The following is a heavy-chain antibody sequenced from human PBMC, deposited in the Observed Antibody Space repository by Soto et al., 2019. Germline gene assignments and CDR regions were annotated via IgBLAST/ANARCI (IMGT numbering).Heavy chain of an antibody. CDR1: GVTPRPEA. J-gene: IGHJ3*02. CDR3: ARDKEGAAAGQFRAFDI. D-gene: IGHD6-13*01. Sequence: ARGARRDSWGGSGVTPRPEANHLGRQAPGKALEWVSSISSSSSYIYYEDSVKGRFTISRDNAKNSLYLQMNSLRAEDTAVYYCARDKEGAAAGQFRAFDIWAQGTMVTVSS. CDR2: ISSSSSYI. V-gene: IGHV3-21*06.